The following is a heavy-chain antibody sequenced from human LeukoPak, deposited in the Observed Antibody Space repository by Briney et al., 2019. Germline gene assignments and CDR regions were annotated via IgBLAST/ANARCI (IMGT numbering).Heavy chain of an antibody. CDR2: ISTDGFGK. V-gene: IGHV3-64*02. CDR3: TRWGSTSCYDS. D-gene: IGHD2-2*01. Sequence: GGSLRLSCAASGFTFSTYAMHWVRQAPGKGLEYISAISTDGFGKYYADSVRGRFTISRDNSKNMLYLQMGSLGPEVMAVYYCTRWGSTSCYDSWGQGTLVTVSS. CDR1: GFTFSTYA. J-gene: IGHJ5*01.